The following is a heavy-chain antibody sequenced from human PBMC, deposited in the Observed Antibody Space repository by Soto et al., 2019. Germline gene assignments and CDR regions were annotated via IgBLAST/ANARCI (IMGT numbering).Heavy chain of an antibody. Sequence: QVQLVQSGAEVKKPGSSVKVSCKASGGTFSSYRINWVRQAPGQGLEWVGGIVPIYRTADYAQKFQGRVTITADESARTAYMELRSLKSQDTAVYYCARDSGAKLSSSWGQGTLATVSS. CDR1: GGTFSSYR. CDR3: ARDSGAKLSSS. J-gene: IGHJ4*02. D-gene: IGHD6-13*01. V-gene: IGHV1-69*01. CDR2: IVPIYRTA.